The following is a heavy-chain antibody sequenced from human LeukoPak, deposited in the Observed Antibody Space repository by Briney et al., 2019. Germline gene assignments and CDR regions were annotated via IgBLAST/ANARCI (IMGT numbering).Heavy chain of an antibody. CDR1: GDSISSRDYY. Sequence: SQTLSLTCSVSGDSISSRDYYWSWIRQPPGKGLEWIGYIYYSGSASYNPSLKSRVTISVDTSKNQFSLRLSSVTAADTAVYDCARGFDGHNAFDIWGQGTMVTVSS. V-gene: IGHV4-30-4*08. CDR2: IYYSGSA. D-gene: IGHD3-9*01. J-gene: IGHJ3*02. CDR3: ARGFDGHNAFDI.